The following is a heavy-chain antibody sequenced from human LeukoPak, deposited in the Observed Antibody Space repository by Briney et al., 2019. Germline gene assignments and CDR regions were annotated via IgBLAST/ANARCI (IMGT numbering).Heavy chain of an antibody. CDR1: GGTFSSYA. J-gene: IGHJ4*02. V-gene: IGHV1-69*05. D-gene: IGHD3-3*01. CDR3: ARTRPIMIFGVVIPTI. CDR2: IIPIFGTA. Sequence: GSSVKVCCKASGGTFSSYAISWVRQAPGQGLEWMGGIIPIFGTANYAQKFQGRVTITTDESTSTAYMELSSLRSEDTAVYYCARTRPIMIFGVVIPTIWGQGTLVTVSS.